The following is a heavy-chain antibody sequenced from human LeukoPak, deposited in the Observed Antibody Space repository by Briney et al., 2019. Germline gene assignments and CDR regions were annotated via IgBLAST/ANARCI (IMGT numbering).Heavy chain of an antibody. Sequence: ASVKVSCKASGYTFAGYYVHWVRQAPGQGLEWMGWINPNSGGTSYAQNFQGRVTLTRDTSISTAYMELSRLRSDDTAVYYCAMVAAPLDAFDIWGQGTMVTVSS. CDR3: AMVAAPLDAFDI. CDR2: INPNSGGT. J-gene: IGHJ3*02. D-gene: IGHD2-15*01. V-gene: IGHV1-2*02. CDR1: GYTFAGYY.